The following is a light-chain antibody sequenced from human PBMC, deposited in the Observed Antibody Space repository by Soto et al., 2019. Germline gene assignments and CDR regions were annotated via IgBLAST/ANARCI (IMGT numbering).Light chain of an antibody. CDR3: QQYGSSPRT. V-gene: IGKV3-15*01. CDR1: QSVSSN. J-gene: IGKJ1*01. CDR2: GAS. Sequence: EIVMTQSPATLSVSPGERATLSCRASQSVSSNLAWYQQKPGQAPRFLIYGASTRATGIPARFSGSGSGTEFTLTISSLQSEDFAVYYCQQYGSSPRTFGQGTKVDIK.